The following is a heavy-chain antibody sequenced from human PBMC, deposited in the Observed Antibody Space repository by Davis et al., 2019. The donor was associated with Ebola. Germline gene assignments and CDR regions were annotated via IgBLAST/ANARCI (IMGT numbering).Heavy chain of an antibody. CDR1: GASISTHF. J-gene: IGHJ4*02. V-gene: IGHV4-59*08. Sequence: SETLSLTCNISGASISTHFWSWIRQPPGKGLEWIGYTYYSGSTSFSPSLKSRVTVSADTSKNQFSLSLSPVTAADTAVYYCATLGYSYGNSFDHWGQGILVTVSS. D-gene: IGHD5-18*01. CDR2: TYYSGST. CDR3: ATLGYSYGNSFDH.